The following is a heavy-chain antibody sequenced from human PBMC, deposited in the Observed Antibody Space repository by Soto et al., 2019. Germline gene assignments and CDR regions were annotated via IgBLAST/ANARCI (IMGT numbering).Heavy chain of an antibody. CDR2: ISSNGGST. V-gene: IGHV3-64*01. Sequence: EVQLVESGGGLVQPGGSLRLSCAASGFTFSSYAMHWVRQAPGKGLEYVSAISSNGGSTYYANSVKGRFTISRDNSKNTLYLQMGSLRAEDMAVYYCARVGGSGSYYYYYMDGWGKGTTVTVSS. D-gene: IGHD3-10*01. CDR1: GFTFSSYA. J-gene: IGHJ6*03. CDR3: ARVGGSGSYYYYYMDG.